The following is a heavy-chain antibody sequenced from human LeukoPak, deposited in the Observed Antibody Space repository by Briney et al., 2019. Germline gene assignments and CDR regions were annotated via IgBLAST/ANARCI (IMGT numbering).Heavy chain of an antibody. V-gene: IGHV3-66*02. CDR2: IYSGGST. J-gene: IGHJ4*02. CDR3: ARDNKGYYPTAFDY. Sequence: PGGSLRLSCAASGFTVSSNYMSWVRQAPGKGLEWVSVIYSGGSTYYADSVKGRFTISRDNSKNTLYLQMNSLRAEGTAVYYCARDNKGYYPTAFDYWGQGTLVTVSS. D-gene: IGHD3-22*01. CDR1: GFTVSSNY.